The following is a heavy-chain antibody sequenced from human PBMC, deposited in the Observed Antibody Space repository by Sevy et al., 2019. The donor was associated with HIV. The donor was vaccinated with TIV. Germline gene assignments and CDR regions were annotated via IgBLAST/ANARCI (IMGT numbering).Heavy chain of an antibody. D-gene: IGHD1-1*01. V-gene: IGHV3-48*02. Sequence: GGSLRLSCAASGFTFSTYNMNWVRQAPGKGLEGVSYISSTSNTIYYADSVKGRFTISRDNAKNLLFLQMNSLRDEDTAVYYCARNLKNDYWGQGTLVTVSS. CDR3: ARNLKNDY. CDR2: ISSTSNTI. CDR1: GFTFSTYN. J-gene: IGHJ4*02.